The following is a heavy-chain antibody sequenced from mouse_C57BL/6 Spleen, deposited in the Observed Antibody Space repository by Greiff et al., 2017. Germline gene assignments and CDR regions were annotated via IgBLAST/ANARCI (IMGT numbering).Heavy chain of an antibody. Sequence: QVQLQQPGAELVMPGASVKLSCKASGYTFTSYWMHWVKQRPGQGLEWIGEIDPSDGYTNYNQKFNGKSTLTVDKSSSTAYMQLSSLTSEDSAVYYWARGGGTGYFDYWGKGTTLTVSS. J-gene: IGHJ2*01. CDR2: IDPSDGYT. V-gene: IGHV1-69*01. CDR1: GYTFTSYW. CDR3: ARGGGTGYFDY. D-gene: IGHD4-1*01.